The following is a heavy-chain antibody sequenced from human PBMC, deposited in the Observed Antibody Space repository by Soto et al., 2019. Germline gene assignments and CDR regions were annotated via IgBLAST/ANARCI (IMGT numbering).Heavy chain of an antibody. Sequence: GGSLRLSCAASGFTFSSYAMSWVRQAPGKGLEWVSSISERGGSTYYADSVKGRFTISRDTSKNTLSLQMNSLRAEDTAVYYCARKHYYRSGSSFDYWGQGTLVTVS. CDR3: ARKHYYRSGSSFDY. V-gene: IGHV3-23*01. CDR1: GFTFSSYA. D-gene: IGHD3-10*01. CDR2: ISERGGST. J-gene: IGHJ4*02.